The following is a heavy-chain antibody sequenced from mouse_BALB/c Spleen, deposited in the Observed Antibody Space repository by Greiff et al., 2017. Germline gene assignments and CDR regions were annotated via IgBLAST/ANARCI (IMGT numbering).Heavy chain of an antibody. V-gene: IGHV1-87*01. CDR3: ARSYYYAMDY. J-gene: IGHJ4*01. Sequence: QVQLKQSGAELARPGASVKLSCKASGYTFTSYWMQWVKQRPGQGLEWIGAIYPGDGDTRYTQKFKGKATLTADKSSSTAYMQLSSLASEDSAVYYCARSYYYAMDYWGQGTSVTVSS. CDR2: IYPGDGDT. CDR1: GYTFTSYW.